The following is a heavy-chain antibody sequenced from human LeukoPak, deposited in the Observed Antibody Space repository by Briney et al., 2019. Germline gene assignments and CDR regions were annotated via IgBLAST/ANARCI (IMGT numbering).Heavy chain of an antibody. CDR2: MNPNSGNT. CDR3: ARVVYDAGGFDP. Sequence: ASVKVSCKASGYTFTGYYMHWVRQAPGQGLEWMGWMNPNSGNTGYAQKFQGRVTMTRNTSISTAYMELSSLRSEDTAVYYCARVVYDAGGFDPWGQGTLITVSS. V-gene: IGHV1-8*02. D-gene: IGHD6-6*01. J-gene: IGHJ5*02. CDR1: GYTFTGYY.